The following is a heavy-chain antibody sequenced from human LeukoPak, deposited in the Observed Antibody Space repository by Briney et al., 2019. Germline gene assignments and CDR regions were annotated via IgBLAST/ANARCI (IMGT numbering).Heavy chain of an antibody. V-gene: IGHV1-2*06. CDR2: INPNSGGT. J-gene: IGHJ6*02. Sequence: ASVTVSFTASGYTFTGYYMHWVRQAPGQGLEWMGRINPNSGGTNYAQKFQGRVTMTRDTSISTAYMELSRLRSDDTAVYYCHSAHYYYGMDVWAKGPRSPSP. CDR1: GYTFTGYY. D-gene: IGHD3-10*01. CDR3: HSAHYYYGMDV.